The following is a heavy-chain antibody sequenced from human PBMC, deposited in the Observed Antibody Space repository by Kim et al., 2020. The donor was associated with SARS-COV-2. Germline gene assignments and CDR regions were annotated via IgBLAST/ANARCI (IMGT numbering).Heavy chain of an antibody. D-gene: IGHD3-10*01. CDR2: ISSSGTTI. J-gene: IGHJ6*03. CDR1: GFTFSSYE. V-gene: IGHV3-48*03. Sequence: GGSLRLSCAASGFTFSSYEMNWVRQAPGKGLEWVSYISSSGTTIYYADSVKGRFTISRDNAKNSLYLQMNSLRAEDTAVYYCARGSGSYRNYYYYYMDVWGKGTTVTVSS. CDR3: ARGSGSYRNYYYYYMDV.